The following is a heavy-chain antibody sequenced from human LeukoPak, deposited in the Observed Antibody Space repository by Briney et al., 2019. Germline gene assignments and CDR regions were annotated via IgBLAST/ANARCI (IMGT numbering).Heavy chain of an antibody. Sequence: GGSLRLSCAASGITFSSYGMSWVRQAPGKGLEWVSSISSTGGTTYYADSVKGRFTISRDNSKNTLYLQMNSLRAEDTAIYYCAKNGDRGAYCSGGSCYPYYYYYMDVWGKGTTVTISS. CDR1: GITFSSYG. V-gene: IGHV3-23*01. CDR3: AKNGDRGAYCSGGSCYPYYYYYMDV. J-gene: IGHJ6*03. CDR2: ISSTGGTT. D-gene: IGHD2-15*01.